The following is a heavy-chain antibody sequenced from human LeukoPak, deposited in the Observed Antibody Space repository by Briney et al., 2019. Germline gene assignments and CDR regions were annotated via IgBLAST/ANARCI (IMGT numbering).Heavy chain of an antibody. CDR3: ARGYRYFDL. CDR2: INHSGST. V-gene: IGHV4-34*01. J-gene: IGHJ2*01. CDR1: GGSFSGYY. Sequence: SETLSLTCAVYGGSFSGYYWSWIRQPPGKGLEWIGEINHSGSTNYNPSLKSRVTISVDTSKNQSSLKLSSVTAADTAVYYCARGYRYFDLWGRGTLVTVSS.